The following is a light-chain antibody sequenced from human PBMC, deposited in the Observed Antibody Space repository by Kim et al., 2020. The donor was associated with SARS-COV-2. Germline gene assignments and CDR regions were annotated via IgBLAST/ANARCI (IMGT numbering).Light chain of an antibody. J-gene: IGKJ1*01. CDR3: QQYGSSPWT. V-gene: IGKV3-20*01. Sequence: SPGESATRACRASQSVSSSYLAWYQQKPGQAPRLLSYGASSRATGIPDRFSGSGSGTDFTLTISRLEPEDFAVYYCQQYGSSPWTFGQGTKVDIK. CDR1: QSVSSSY. CDR2: GAS.